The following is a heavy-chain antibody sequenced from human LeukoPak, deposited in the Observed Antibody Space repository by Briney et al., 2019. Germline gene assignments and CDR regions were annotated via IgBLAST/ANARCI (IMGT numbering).Heavy chain of an antibody. CDR3: AKIYDSSGYFLDY. J-gene: IGHJ4*02. CDR2: ISGSGGST. Sequence: PGGSLRLSCAASGFTFSSYAMSWVRQAPGKGLEWVSAISGSGGSTYYADSVKGRFTISRDNSKNTLYLQMNSLRAENTAVYYCAKIYDSSGYFLDYWGQGTLVTVSS. CDR1: GFTFSSYA. V-gene: IGHV3-23*01. D-gene: IGHD3-22*01.